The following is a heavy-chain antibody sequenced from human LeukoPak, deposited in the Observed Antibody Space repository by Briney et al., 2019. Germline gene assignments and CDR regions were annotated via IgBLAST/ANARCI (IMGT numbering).Heavy chain of an antibody. CDR1: GGTFSSYA. D-gene: IGHD2-2*01. CDR2: IIPIFGTA. Sequence: GASVKASCKASGGTFSSYAISWVRQAPGQGLEWMGGIIPIFGTANYAQKFQGRVTITADESTSTAYMELSSLRSEDTAVYYCARENGIVVVPAAPGNWFDPWGQGTLVTVSS. V-gene: IGHV1-69*13. J-gene: IGHJ5*02. CDR3: ARENGIVVVPAAPGNWFDP.